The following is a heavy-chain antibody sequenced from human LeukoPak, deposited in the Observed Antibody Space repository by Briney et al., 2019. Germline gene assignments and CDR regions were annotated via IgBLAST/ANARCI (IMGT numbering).Heavy chain of an antibody. CDR1: GFTFRSYA. D-gene: IGHD3-3*01. CDR3: ARTQNPYYDFWSQNFYYGMDV. V-gene: IGHV3-30-3*01. Sequence: GGSLRLSCAASGFTFRSYAMHCVRQAPDKGLAWVAVISYDGNNKYYADSVKGRFTISRDNSKNTLYLQMNSLRAEDTAVYYCARTQNPYYDFWSQNFYYGMDVWGQGTTVTVSS. CDR2: ISYDGNNK. J-gene: IGHJ6*02.